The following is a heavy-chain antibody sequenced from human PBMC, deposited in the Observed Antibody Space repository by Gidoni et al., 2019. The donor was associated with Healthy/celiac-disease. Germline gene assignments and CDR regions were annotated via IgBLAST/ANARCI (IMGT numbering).Heavy chain of an antibody. CDR3: ARDLARFADDNNDY. CDR2: ISSSSSYI. D-gene: IGHD3-10*01. V-gene: IGHV3-21*01. Sequence: EVQLVESGGGLVKPGGSLRLSCAASGFTFSSYSMNWVRQAPGKGLEWVSSISSSSSYIYYADSVKGRFTISRDNAKNSLYLQMNSLRAEDTAVYYCARDLARFADDNNDYWGQGTLVTVSS. J-gene: IGHJ4*02. CDR1: GFTFSSYS.